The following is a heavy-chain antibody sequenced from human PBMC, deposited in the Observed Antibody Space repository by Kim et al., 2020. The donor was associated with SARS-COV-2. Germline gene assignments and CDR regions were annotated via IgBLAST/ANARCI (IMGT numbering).Heavy chain of an antibody. CDR2: INPNSGGT. Sequence: ASVKVSCKASGYTFTGYYMHWVRQAPGQGLEWMGWINPNSGGTNYAQKFQGRVTMTRDTSISTAYMELSRLRSDDTAVYYCARGEYSSGWGPGRDYFDYWGQGTLVTVSS. CDR1: GYTFTGYY. J-gene: IGHJ4*02. CDR3: ARGEYSSGWGPGRDYFDY. D-gene: IGHD6-19*01. V-gene: IGHV1-2*02.